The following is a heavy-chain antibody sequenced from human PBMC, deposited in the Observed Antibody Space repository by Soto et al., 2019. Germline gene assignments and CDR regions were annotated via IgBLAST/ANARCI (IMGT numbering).Heavy chain of an antibody. Sequence: SETLALTCAVYGGSFSGYYWSWIRQPPGKGLEWIGEINHSGSTNYNPSLKSRVTISVDTSKNQFSLKLSSVTAADTAVYYCARYGVTKFGGVIVTAIDIWGQGTMVTVSS. V-gene: IGHV4-34*01. CDR1: GGSFSGYY. CDR3: ARYGVTKFGGVIVTAIDI. J-gene: IGHJ3*02. D-gene: IGHD3-16*02. CDR2: INHSGST.